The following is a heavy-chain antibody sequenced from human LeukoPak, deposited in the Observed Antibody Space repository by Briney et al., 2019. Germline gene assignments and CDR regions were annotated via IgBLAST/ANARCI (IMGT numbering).Heavy chain of an antibody. CDR3: ASSVMTNAFDI. CDR2: IYSGGST. V-gene: IGHV3-53*01. Sequence: GGSLRLSCAASGFTVSSNYMSWVRQAPGKGLEWVSVIYSGGSTYYADSVKGRFTISRDNSKNTLYLQMNSLRAEDTAVYYCASSVMTNAFDIWGQGTMVTVSS. CDR1: GFTVSSNY. D-gene: IGHD2-21*01. J-gene: IGHJ3*02.